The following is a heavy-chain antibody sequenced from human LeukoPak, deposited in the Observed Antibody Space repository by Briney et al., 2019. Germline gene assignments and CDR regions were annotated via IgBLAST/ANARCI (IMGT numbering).Heavy chain of an antibody. CDR1: GGSISSYY. V-gene: IGHV4-59*01. CDR3: ARAQDNWSYPTYYFDY. J-gene: IGHJ4*02. D-gene: IGHD2-15*01. CDR2: IYYSGST. Sequence: SETLSLTCTVSGGSISSYYWSWIRQPPGKGLEWIGYIYYSGSTNYNPSLKSRVTISVDTSKNQFSLKLSSVTAADTAVYYCARAQDNWSYPTYYFDYWGQGTLVTVSS.